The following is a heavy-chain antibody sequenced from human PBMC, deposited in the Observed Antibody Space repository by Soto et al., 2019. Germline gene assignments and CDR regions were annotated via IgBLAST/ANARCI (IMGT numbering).Heavy chain of an antibody. V-gene: IGHV4-39*01. CDR1: GGSISSSSYY. CDR3: ATHVLRFLEWLAPGEQDAFDI. Sequence: PSETLSLTCTVSGGSISSSSYYWGWIRQPPGKGLEWIGGIYYSGSTYYNPSLKSRVTISVDTSKNQFSLKLSSVTAADTAVYYCATHVLRFLEWLAPGEQDAFDIWGQGTMVTVSS. CDR2: IYYSGST. D-gene: IGHD3-3*01. J-gene: IGHJ3*02.